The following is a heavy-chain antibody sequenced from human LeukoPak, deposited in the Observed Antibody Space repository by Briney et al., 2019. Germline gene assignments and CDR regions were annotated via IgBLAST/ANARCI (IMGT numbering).Heavy chain of an antibody. D-gene: IGHD3-16*02. V-gene: IGHV4-39*07. J-gene: IGHJ5*02. CDR1: GGSISSSSYY. Sequence: SETLSLTCTVSGGSISSSSYYWGWIRQPPGKGLEWIGSIYYSGSTYYNPSLKSRVTISVDTSKNQFSLKLSSVTAADTAVYYCARGAGRYDYVWGSYRLAPSWFDPWGQGTLVTVSS. CDR2: IYYSGST. CDR3: ARGAGRYDYVWGSYRLAPSWFDP.